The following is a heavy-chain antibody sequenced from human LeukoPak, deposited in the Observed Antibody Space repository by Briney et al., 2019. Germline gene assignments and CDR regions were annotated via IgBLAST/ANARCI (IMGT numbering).Heavy chain of an antibody. CDR3: ARGKPAASYYYYGMDV. D-gene: IGHD2-2*01. CDR2: MNPNSGNT. Sequence: ASVKVSCKASGYTFTSYAINWVREATGQGLEWMGWMNPNSGNTGYAQKFQGRVTMTRNTSISTAYMELSSLRSEDTAVYYCARGKPAASYYYYGMDVWGQGTTVTVSS. V-gene: IGHV1-8*01. CDR1: GYTFTSYA. J-gene: IGHJ6*02.